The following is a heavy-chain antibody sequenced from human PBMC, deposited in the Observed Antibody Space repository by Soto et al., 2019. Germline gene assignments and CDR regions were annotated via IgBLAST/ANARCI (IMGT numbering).Heavy chain of an antibody. CDR2: ISYDGSNK. V-gene: IGHV3-30*18. Sequence: GGSLRLCCAASGFTFSSYGMHWVRQAPGKGLEWVAVISYDGSNKYYADSVKGRFTISRDNSKNTLYLQMNSLRAEDTAVYYCAKDLRGYLDYYYGMDVWGQETTVPVSS. CDR3: AKDLRGYLDYYYGMDV. D-gene: IGHD3-22*01. CDR1: GFTFSSYG. J-gene: IGHJ6*02.